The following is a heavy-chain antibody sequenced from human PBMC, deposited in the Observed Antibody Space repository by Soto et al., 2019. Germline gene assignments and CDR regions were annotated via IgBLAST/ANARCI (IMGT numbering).Heavy chain of an antibody. J-gene: IGHJ4*02. CDR3: ARADYYDSSGYYYLFDY. D-gene: IGHD3-22*01. CDR2: IIPIFGTA. Sequence: QVQLVQSGAEVKKPGSSVKVSCKASGGTFSSYAISWVRQAPGQGLEWMGGIIPIFGTANYAQKFQGRVTITADESTSTDYMELSSLRSEDTAVYYCARADYYDSSGYYYLFDYWGQGTLVTVSS. CDR1: GGTFSSYA. V-gene: IGHV1-69*01.